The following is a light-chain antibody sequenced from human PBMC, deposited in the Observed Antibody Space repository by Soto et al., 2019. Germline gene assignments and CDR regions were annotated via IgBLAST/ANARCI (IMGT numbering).Light chain of an antibody. CDR1: ESIGSH. Sequence: DIQMTQSPSSLSASVGARVTITCRASESIGSHLNWYQQKPGQAPKVLIYAVSSLQSGVPSRFSGSGSGTDFTLTISSLQPEDYATYYCQQSYSAPQFTFGPGTKVDL. V-gene: IGKV1-39*01. CDR2: AVS. CDR3: QQSYSAPQFT. J-gene: IGKJ3*01.